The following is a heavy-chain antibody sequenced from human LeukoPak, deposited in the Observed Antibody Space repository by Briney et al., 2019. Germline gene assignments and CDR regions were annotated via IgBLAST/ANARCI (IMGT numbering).Heavy chain of an antibody. CDR3: VRGRWNVDY. Sequence: GGSLRLSCAASGFTFSSYTINWVRQAPGKGLEWVSSISSTSSYISYADSVKGRFTISRDNAKNSVYLQMYSLRPEDTAVYYCVRGRWNVDYWGQGTLVTVSS. CDR2: ISSTSSYI. J-gene: IGHJ4*02. V-gene: IGHV3-21*01. D-gene: IGHD5-24*01. CDR1: GFTFSSYT.